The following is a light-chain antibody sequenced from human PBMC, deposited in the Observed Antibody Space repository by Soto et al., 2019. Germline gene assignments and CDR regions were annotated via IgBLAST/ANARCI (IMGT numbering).Light chain of an antibody. V-gene: IGLV1-44*01. CDR2: SNN. J-gene: IGLJ3*02. Sequence: QSVLTQPLSASGTPGQRVTICCSGSSSNIGSNTVNWYQQLPGTAPKLLIYSNNQRPSGVPDRFSGSKSGTSASLAISGLQSEDEADYYCAAWDDSPNGWVFGGGTKLTVL. CDR1: SSNIGSNT. CDR3: AAWDDSPNGWV.